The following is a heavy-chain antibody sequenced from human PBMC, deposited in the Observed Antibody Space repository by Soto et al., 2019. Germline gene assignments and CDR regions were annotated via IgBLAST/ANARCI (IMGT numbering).Heavy chain of an antibody. V-gene: IGHV6-1*01. D-gene: IGHD6-13*01. CDR1: GDSVSSNSAA. CDR3: ARATSYSSSWYPYYYYGMDV. Sequence: PSHTLSLTCVISGDSVSSNSAAWNWIRQSPSRGLEWLGRTYYRSKWYNDYAVSVKSRITINPDTSKNQFSLQLNSVTPEDTAVYYCARATSYSSSWYPYYYYGMDVWGQGNTVSV. CDR2: TYYRSKWYN. J-gene: IGHJ6*02.